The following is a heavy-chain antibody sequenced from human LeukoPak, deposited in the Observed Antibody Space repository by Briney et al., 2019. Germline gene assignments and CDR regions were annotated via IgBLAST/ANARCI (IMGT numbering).Heavy chain of an antibody. CDR2: ISSSSSYI. J-gene: IGHJ4*02. V-gene: IGHV3-21*01. CDR3: ARDRSDYYDSSGYSRGELDY. D-gene: IGHD3-22*01. CDR1: GFTFSSYS. Sequence: PGGSLRLSCAASGFTFSSYSMNWVRQAPGKGLEWVSSISSSSSYIFYADSVKGRFTISRDNAKNSLYLQMNSLRAEDTAVYYSARDRSDYYDSSGYSRGELDYWGQGTLVTVSS.